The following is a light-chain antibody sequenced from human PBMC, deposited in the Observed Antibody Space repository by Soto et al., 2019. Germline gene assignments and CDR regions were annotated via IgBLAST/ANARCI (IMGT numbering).Light chain of an antibody. Sequence: AIQMTQSPSSLSASVGDRVTITCRASQGIRNDLAWYQQKPGKAPNLLIYAASHLQTGVPSRFSGSGSGTDFTLIISSLHPEDFATYYCLQDYSYPLTFGGGTKVEIK. CDR3: LQDYSYPLT. CDR1: QGIRND. J-gene: IGKJ4*01. V-gene: IGKV1-6*01. CDR2: AAS.